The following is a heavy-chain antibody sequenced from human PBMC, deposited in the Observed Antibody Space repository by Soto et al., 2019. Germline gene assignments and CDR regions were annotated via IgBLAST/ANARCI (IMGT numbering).Heavy chain of an antibody. D-gene: IGHD6-19*01. V-gene: IGHV3-23*01. Sequence: GGSLRLSCAASGFTFSSYAMSWVRQAPGKGLELVSAISGSGGSTYYADSVKGRFTISRDNSKNTLYLQMNSLRAEDTAVYYCLPAGTGYYYYGMDVWGQGTTVTVSS. CDR1: GFTFSSYA. J-gene: IGHJ6*02. CDR2: ISGSGGST. CDR3: LPAGTGYYYYGMDV.